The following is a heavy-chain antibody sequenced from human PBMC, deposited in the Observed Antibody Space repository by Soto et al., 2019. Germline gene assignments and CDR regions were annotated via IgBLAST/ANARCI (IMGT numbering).Heavy chain of an antibody. J-gene: IGHJ4*02. CDR3: AHRVLRTVFGLVTTTAIYFDF. D-gene: IGHD3-3*01. CDR2: IYWDDDK. CDR1: GFSLTTSGVG. V-gene: IGHV2-5*02. Sequence: QITLNESGPTQVKPRQTLTLTCTFSGFSLTTSGVGVGWIRRSQGKAPEWLALIYWDDDKPYSPSLKSRLTITKDTSKNQVVLTMADLDPADTATYYCAHRVLRTVFGLVTTTAIYFDFWGQGTPVAVSS.